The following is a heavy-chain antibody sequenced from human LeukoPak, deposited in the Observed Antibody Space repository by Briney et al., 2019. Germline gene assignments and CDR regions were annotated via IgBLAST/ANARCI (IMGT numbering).Heavy chain of an antibody. J-gene: IGHJ1*01. Sequence: PGGSLRLSCAASGFTFGTNSMRWVRQSPGKGLEWVSVIYRGGSTYYADSVNGRFTISRDNPRNSLLLQMKSLRVEDTALYYCAIAREYCASGECYEYFPHWGQGTLVTVSS. V-gene: IGHV3-53*01. CDR3: AIAREYCASGECYEYFPH. D-gene: IGHD2-21*01. CDR2: IYRGGST. CDR1: GFTFGTNS.